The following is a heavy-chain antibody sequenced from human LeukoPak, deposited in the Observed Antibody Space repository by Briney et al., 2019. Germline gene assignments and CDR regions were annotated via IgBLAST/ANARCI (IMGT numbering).Heavy chain of an antibody. V-gene: IGHV3-53*01. J-gene: IGHJ4*02. CDR2: IYASGDT. CDR1: AFTVTNTY. D-gene: IGHD6-19*01. CDR3: ARDRLEAVADDDYFDY. Sequence: GGSLRLSCAASAFTVTNTYMSWVRHAPGKGLEWVSFIYASGDTYYADSVKGRFTISRDNSKNTVYLQMNSLRAEDTGVYYCARDRLEAVADDDYFDYWGQGTLVTVSS.